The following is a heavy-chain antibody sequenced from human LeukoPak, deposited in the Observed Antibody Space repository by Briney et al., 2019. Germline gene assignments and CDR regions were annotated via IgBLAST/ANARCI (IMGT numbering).Heavy chain of an antibody. V-gene: IGHV3-7*05. J-gene: IGHJ3*02. Sequence: PGGSLRLSCAASGFTFSHYWMTWVRQAPGKGLEWVANIKHDGSEKYYVDSVKGRFTISRDNAKNSLYLQMNSLGAGDTAAYYCARRWMAASGAFDIWGQGTMVTVSS. D-gene: IGHD5-12*01. CDR1: GFTFSHYW. CDR3: ARRWMAASGAFDI. CDR2: IKHDGSEK.